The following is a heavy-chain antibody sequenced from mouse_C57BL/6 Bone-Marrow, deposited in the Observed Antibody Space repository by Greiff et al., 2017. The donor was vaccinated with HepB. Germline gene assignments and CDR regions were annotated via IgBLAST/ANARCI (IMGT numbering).Heavy chain of an antibody. CDR1: GFNIKDDY. V-gene: IGHV14-4*01. CDR2: IDPENGDT. J-gene: IGHJ2*01. CDR3: TVITPGFDY. D-gene: IGHD1-1*01. Sequence: EVKLMESGAELVRPGASVKLSCTASGFNIKDDYMHWVKQRPEQGLEWIGWIDPENGDTEYASKFQGKATITADTSSNTAYLQLSSLTSEDTAVYYCTVITPGFDYWGQGTTLTVSS.